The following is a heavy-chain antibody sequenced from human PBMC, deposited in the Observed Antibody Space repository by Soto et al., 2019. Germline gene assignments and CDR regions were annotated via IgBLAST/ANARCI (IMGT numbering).Heavy chain of an antibody. CDR3: AKDRNPTGIRGDMGAFDI. V-gene: IGHV3-23*01. J-gene: IGHJ3*02. CDR2: ISGGGGGT. D-gene: IGHD3-10*01. CDR1: GFTFSRYA. Sequence: EVQLLESGGDLVQPGGSLRLSCVSSGFTFSRYAMSWVRQAPGKGLEWVSSISGGGGGTYYADAVTGQFTISIDNSNNTLFLQLNRLRAEDTAVYYCAKDRNPTGIRGDMGAFDIWGQGTMVTVSS.